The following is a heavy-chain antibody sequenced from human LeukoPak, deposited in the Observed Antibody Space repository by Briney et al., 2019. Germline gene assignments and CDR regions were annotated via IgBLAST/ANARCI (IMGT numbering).Heavy chain of an antibody. J-gene: IGHJ6*03. D-gene: IGHD6-13*01. Sequence: GASVKVSCKASGYTFTSYYMHWVRQAPGQGLEWMGIINPSGGSTSYAQKFQGRVTMTRDMSTSTVYMELSRLRSDDTAVYYCARDWVYSSSWYWNYYYYMDVWGKGTTVTISS. V-gene: IGHV1-46*01. CDR2: INPSGGST. CDR3: ARDWVYSSSWYWNYYYYMDV. CDR1: GYTFTSYY.